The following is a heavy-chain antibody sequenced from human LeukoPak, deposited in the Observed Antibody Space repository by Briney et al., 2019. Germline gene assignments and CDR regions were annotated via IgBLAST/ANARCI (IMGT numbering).Heavy chain of an antibody. CDR1: RFTLSSYW. CDR3: ASWRGEFDY. D-gene: IGHD3-16*01. CDR2: INSDGSST. J-gene: IGHJ4*02. Sequence: GRSLRLSSAASRFTLSSYWMHWVRQAPAKGLGWVSRINSDGSSTSYADSVKGRFTISRDNAKNTLYLQMNSLRAEDTAVYYCASWRGEFDYWGQGTLVTVSS. V-gene: IGHV3-74*01.